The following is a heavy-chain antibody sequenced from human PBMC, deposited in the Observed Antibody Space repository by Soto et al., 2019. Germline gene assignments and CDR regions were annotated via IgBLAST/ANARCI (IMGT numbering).Heavy chain of an antibody. J-gene: IGHJ6*02. D-gene: IGHD2-21*02. Sequence: QVQLQQWGAGLLKPSETLSLTCAVYGGSFSGYYWSWIRQPPGKGLEWIGEMIHSGSTNYNPSLKSRVTISVDTSKNQFSLKLSSVTAADTAVYYCARVTGRYYYGMDVWGQGTTVTVSS. V-gene: IGHV4-34*12. CDR2: MIHSGST. CDR1: GGSFSGYY. CDR3: ARVTGRYYYGMDV.